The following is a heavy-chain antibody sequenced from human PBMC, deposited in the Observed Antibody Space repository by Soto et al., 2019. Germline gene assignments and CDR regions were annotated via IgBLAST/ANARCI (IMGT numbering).Heavy chain of an antibody. Sequence: GGSLRLSCAASGFTFNTYGMHWVRQDPGKGLEWVAVIWYDGSLKYYADSVKGRFTISRDNSKNTLYLQINSLRAEDTAVYYCARARGYTYGPPTYWGQGTLVTVSS. J-gene: IGHJ4*02. CDR1: GFTFNTYG. V-gene: IGHV3-33*01. CDR3: ARARGYTYGPPTY. CDR2: IWYDGSLK. D-gene: IGHD5-18*01.